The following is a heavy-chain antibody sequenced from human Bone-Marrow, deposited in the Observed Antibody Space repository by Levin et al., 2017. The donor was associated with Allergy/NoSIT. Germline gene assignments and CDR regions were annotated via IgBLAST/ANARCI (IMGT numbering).Heavy chain of an antibody. D-gene: IGHD3-9*01. J-gene: IGHJ3*02. CDR1: DDSISSATAY. CDR2: LYNSGST. V-gene: IGHV4-61*02. Sequence: SETLSLTCTVSDDSISSATAYWSWIRQPAGKGLEWIGRLYNSGSTNYKPSLKSRVTILVDTSNNQFSLKLSSVTAADTAVYYCARGRYLDWSVDAFDIWGQGTMVTVSS. CDR3: ARGRYLDWSVDAFDI.